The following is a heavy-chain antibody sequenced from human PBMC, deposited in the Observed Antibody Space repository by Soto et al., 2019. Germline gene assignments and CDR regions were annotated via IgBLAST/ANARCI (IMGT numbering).Heavy chain of an antibody. CDR1: GGSFSSYA. J-gene: IGHJ6*02. V-gene: IGHV1-69*05. Sequence: SVKVSCKAFGGSFSSYAISWVRQAPGQGLEWMGGIVPVLGTSHSAQKFQGRVTFSTDDSTTTAYMELSSLRSEDTAVYYCARDSPGGGYYYGMDVWGQGTTVTVSS. CDR2: IVPVLGTS. CDR3: ARDSPGGGYYYGMDV. D-gene: IGHD3-16*01.